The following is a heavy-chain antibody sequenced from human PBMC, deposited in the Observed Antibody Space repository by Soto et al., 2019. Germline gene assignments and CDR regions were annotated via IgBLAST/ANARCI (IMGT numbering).Heavy chain of an antibody. CDR1: GFTFSSYG. J-gene: IGHJ4*02. D-gene: IGHD3-16*01. Sequence: SGGSLRLSCAASGFTFSSYGMHWVRQAPGKGLEWVAFIWHDGGNKFYAESVKGRFTISRDNSKNTLYLQMTSLSAEDTAMYYCARDGDVNTGFGKDYWGQGTLVT. V-gene: IGHV3-33*01. CDR3: ARDGDVNTGFGKDY. CDR2: IWHDGGNK.